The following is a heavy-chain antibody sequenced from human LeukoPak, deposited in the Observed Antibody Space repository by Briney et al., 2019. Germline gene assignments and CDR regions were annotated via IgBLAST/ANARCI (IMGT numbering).Heavy chain of an antibody. D-gene: IGHD6-25*01. CDR1: GGSVSSTNW. CDR3: AREGGFYRPLDY. CDR2: VHLDGRT. V-gene: IGHV4-4*02. Sequence: PSETLSLTCGVSGGSVSSTNWWTWIRQPPGKGLEWIGEVHLDGRTNFNPSLKSRLTMSVDLSENHVSLKLASVTAADTAVYYCAREGGFYRPLDYSGQGTLVTVSS. J-gene: IGHJ4*02.